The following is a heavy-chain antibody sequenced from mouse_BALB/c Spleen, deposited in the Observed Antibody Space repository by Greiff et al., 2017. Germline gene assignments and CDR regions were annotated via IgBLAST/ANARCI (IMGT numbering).Heavy chain of an antibody. CDR3: ARDYGYYLDY. CDR1: GYSITSDYA. Sequence: DVKLVESGPGLVKPSQSLSLTCTVTGYSITSDYAWNWIRQFPGNKLEWMGYISYSGSTSYNPSLKSRISITRDTSKNQFFLQLNSVTTEDTATYYCARDYGYYLDYWGQGTTLTVSS. V-gene: IGHV3-2*02. J-gene: IGHJ2*01. CDR2: ISYSGST. D-gene: IGHD1-2*01.